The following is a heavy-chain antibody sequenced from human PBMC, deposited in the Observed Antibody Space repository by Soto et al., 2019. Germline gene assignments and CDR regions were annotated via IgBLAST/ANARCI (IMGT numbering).Heavy chain of an antibody. Sequence: QVQLVQSGAEVKKPGASVKVSCKASGYTFTSYGISWVRQAPGQGLEWMGWISAYNGNTNYAQKLRGRGTMTTDTSPSTAYMELRSLRSDDTVVYYCARAMWRTPDFGELSPISFDCWGQGTLVTVSS. CDR3: ARAMWRTPDFGELSPISFDC. V-gene: IGHV1-18*01. J-gene: IGHJ4*02. CDR1: GYTFTSYG. CDR2: ISAYNGNT. D-gene: IGHD3-10*01.